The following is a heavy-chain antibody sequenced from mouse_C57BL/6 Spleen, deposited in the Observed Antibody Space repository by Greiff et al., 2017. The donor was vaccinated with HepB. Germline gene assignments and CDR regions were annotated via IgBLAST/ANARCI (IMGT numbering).Heavy chain of an antibody. D-gene: IGHD2-1*01. CDR2: IDPSDSYT. CDR1: GYTFTSYW. Sequence: QVQLQQPGAELVMPGASVKLSCKASGYTFTSYWMHWVKQRPGQGLEWIGEIDPSDSYTNYNQKFKGKSTLTVDKSSSTAYMQLSSLTSEDSAVYYCARRNYGNAVDYWGQGTTLTVSS. V-gene: IGHV1-69*01. CDR3: ARRNYGNAVDY. J-gene: IGHJ2*01.